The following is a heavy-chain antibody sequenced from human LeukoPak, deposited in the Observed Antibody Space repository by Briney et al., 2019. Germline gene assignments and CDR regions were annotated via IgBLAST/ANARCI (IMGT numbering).Heavy chain of an antibody. CDR3: AKSSYYDSSGFYREYYFDY. D-gene: IGHD3-22*01. V-gene: IGHV3-23*01. J-gene: IGHJ4*02. CDR2: ISGTGGST. Sequence: PGGSLRLSCVASGFSFNNFGMTWVRQAPGRGLEWVSSISGTGGSTHYADSVEGRFTISRDNSKNTLYLQMNSLRAGDTAVYYCAKSSYYDSSGFYREYYFDYWGQGTLVPVSS. CDR1: GFSFNNFG.